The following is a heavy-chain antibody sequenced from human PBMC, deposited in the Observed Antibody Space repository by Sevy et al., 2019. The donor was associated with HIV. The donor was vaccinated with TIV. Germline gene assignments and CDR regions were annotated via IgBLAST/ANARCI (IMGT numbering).Heavy chain of an antibody. CDR3: AKSGGAYCGGDCLGEGFDI. D-gene: IGHD2-21*02. CDR1: GFTFDDYA. Sequence: GGSLRLSCAASGFTFDDYAMHWVRQAPGKGLEWVSGISWNSGSIGYAHSVKGRFTISRDNAKNSLYLQMNSLRAEDTALYYCAKSGGAYCGGDCLGEGFDIWGQGTMVTVSS. V-gene: IGHV3-9*01. J-gene: IGHJ3*02. CDR2: ISWNSGSI.